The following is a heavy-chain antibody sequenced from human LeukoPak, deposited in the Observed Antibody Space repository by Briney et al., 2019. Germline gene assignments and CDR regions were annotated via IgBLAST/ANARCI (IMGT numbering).Heavy chain of an antibody. Sequence: SVKVSCKASGGTFSSYAISWVRQAPGQGLEWMGGIIPIFGTANYAQKFQGRVTITADKSTSTAYMELSSLRSEDTAVYYCARSSMVRGVITYDAFDIWGQGTMVTVSS. J-gene: IGHJ3*02. V-gene: IGHV1-69*06. D-gene: IGHD3-10*01. CDR2: IIPIFGTA. CDR3: ARSSMVRGVITYDAFDI. CDR1: GGTFSSYA.